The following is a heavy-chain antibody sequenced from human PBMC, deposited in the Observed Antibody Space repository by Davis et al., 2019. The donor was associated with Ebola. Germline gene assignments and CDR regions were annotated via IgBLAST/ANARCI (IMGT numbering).Heavy chain of an antibody. CDR2: TSHHPDYT. V-gene: IGHV4-34*01. D-gene: IGHD6-13*01. J-gene: IGHJ5*02. CDR3: ARQGVWGSSWFTHNNWFDP. CDR1: GGSFTDYF. Sequence: MPSETLSLTCAVYGGSFTDYFWSWIRQPPGKGLEWIGETSHHPDYTNYSPSFGGRVTISVDSSKNQFSLKLSSVTAADTAVYYCARQGVWGSSWFTHNNWFDPWGQGTLVTVSS.